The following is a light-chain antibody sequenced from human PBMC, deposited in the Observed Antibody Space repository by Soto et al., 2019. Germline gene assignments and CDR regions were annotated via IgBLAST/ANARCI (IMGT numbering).Light chain of an antibody. V-gene: IGKV1-5*03. CDR2: KAS. CDR3: QQRNNWPWT. J-gene: IGKJ1*01. CDR1: QSISSW. Sequence: DIQMTQSPSILSASVGDRVTITCRASQSISSWLAWYQQKPGKAPNLLIHKASHLESGVPSRFSGSGSGTDFTLTISSLEPEDFAFYYCQQRNNWPWTFGQGTRVDIK.